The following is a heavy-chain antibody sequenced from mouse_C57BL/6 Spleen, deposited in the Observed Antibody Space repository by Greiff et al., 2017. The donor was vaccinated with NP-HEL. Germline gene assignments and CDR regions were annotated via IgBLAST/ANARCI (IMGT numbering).Heavy chain of an antibody. J-gene: IGHJ1*03. CDR1: GFTFSSYA. V-gene: IGHV5-9-1*02. Sequence: EVMLVESGEGLVKPGGSLKLSCAASGFTFSSYAMSWVRQTPEKRLEWVAYISSGGDYIYYADTVKGRFTISRDNARNTLYLQMSSLKSEDTAMYYCTRAGYYGSRRYFDVWGTGTTVTVSS. CDR3: TRAGYYGSRRYFDV. D-gene: IGHD1-1*01. CDR2: ISSGGDYI.